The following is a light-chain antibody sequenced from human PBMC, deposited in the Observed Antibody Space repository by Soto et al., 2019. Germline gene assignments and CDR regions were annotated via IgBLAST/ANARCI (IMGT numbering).Light chain of an antibody. CDR1: SSDVGTQNY. CDR2: EVS. CDR3: LSYTSSSTVV. Sequence: QSALTQPASVSGSPGQSITISCTGSSSDVGTQNYVSWYQQHPDKAPKLMIYEVSDRPSGVSNRFSGSKSGNTASLTISGVQAEDEADYYCLSYTSSSTVVFGGGTKLTVL. J-gene: IGLJ2*01. V-gene: IGLV2-14*01.